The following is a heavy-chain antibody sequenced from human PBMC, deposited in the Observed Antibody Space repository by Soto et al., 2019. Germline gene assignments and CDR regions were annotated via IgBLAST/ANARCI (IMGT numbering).Heavy chain of an antibody. CDR3: ARGITLTGWEPPHPDY. CDR1: GYTFIAYY. CDR2: FHPNSGVR. D-gene: IGHD1-26*01. V-gene: IGHV1-2*02. Sequence: CKACGYTFIAYYLHGVGQPHAQVLERMGWFHPNSGVRNYEQKFQGRVTTTRNASINTAYMELSSLRSDDTAVYYCARGITLTGWEPPHPDYWGQGTMVTVSS. J-gene: IGHJ4*02.